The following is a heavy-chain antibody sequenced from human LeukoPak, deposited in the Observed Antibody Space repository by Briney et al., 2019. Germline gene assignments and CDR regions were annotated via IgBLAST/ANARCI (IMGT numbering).Heavy chain of an antibody. Sequence: ASVKVSCKASGYTFTNYGITWVRQAPGQGLEWMGWRSAYNGNTKYAQTLQGRVTMTTDTSTSTAYMELRSLRSDDTAVYYCARHQIGKRWLQFRRGAGDNWFDPWGQGTLVTVSS. D-gene: IGHD5-24*01. J-gene: IGHJ5*02. CDR2: RSAYNGNT. CDR3: ARHQIGKRWLQFRRGAGDNWFDP. V-gene: IGHV1-18*01. CDR1: GYTFTNYG.